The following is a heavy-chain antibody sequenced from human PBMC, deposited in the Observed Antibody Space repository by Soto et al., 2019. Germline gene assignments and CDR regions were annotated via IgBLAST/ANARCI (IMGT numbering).Heavy chain of an antibody. D-gene: IGHD1-26*01. V-gene: IGHV1-2*02. CDR2: IDPNSGGT. Sequence: ASVKVSCKASGYTFTGYYMHWVRQAPGQGLEWMGWIDPNSGGTNYAQKFQGRVTMTRDTSISTAYMELSRLRSDDTAVYYCARTSTGSYCGFYYYYGMDVWGQGTTVTVSS. CDR3: ARTSTGSYCGFYYYYGMDV. J-gene: IGHJ6*02. CDR1: GYTFTGYY.